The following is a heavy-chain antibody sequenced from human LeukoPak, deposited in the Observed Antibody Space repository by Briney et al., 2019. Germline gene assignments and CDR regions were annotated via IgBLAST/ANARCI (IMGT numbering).Heavy chain of an antibody. CDR2: ISGDTGNT. CDR1: GYIFTTYG. V-gene: IGHV1-18*01. D-gene: IGHD1-26*01. CDR3: ARSFYDFDY. J-gene: IGHJ4*02. Sequence: ASVKVSCKASGYIFTTYGISWVRQAPGQGLEWMGWISGDTGNTNYAQKVQDRVTMTTDTPTSTAYMELRSLRSDDTAVYYRARSFYDFDYWGQGTLVTVSS.